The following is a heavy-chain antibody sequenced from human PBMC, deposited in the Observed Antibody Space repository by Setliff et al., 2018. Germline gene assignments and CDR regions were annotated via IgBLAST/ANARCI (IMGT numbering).Heavy chain of an antibody. V-gene: IGHV1-2*06. J-gene: IGHJ5*02. Sequence: ASVKVSCKASGYTFTGYYMHWVRQAPGQGLEWMGRINPNSGGTNYAQKFQGRVTMTRNTSISTAYMELSRLRSDDTAVYYCARSYYYDSSAANWFDPWGQGTLVTVSS. CDR1: GYTFTGYY. CDR2: INPNSGGT. CDR3: ARSYYYDSSAANWFDP. D-gene: IGHD3-22*01.